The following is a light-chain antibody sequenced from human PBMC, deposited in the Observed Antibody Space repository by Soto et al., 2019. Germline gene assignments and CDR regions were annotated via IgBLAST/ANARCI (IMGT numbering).Light chain of an antibody. Sequence: LAQPASVSGSLGQSITISCTGTSSDVGGYDFVSWYQHHPGKAPKHIIYEVRTRPSGVSDRFSGSKSGNTASLTISGLQAEDEPDYYCSSYTSDWGVFGTGTKVTVL. CDR1: SSDVGGYDF. CDR3: SSYTSDWGV. V-gene: IGLV2-14*01. CDR2: EVR. J-gene: IGLJ1*01.